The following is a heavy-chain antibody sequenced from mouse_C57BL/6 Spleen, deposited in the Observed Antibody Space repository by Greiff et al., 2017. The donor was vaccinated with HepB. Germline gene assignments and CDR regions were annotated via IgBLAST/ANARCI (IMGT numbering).Heavy chain of an antibody. CDR2: IYPGDGDT. J-gene: IGHJ4*01. CDR3: ARFEVTTRGYYAMDY. V-gene: IGHV1-82*01. Sequence: QVQLQQSGPELVKPGASVKISCKASGYAFSSYWMNWVKQRPGKGLEWIGRIYPGDGDTNYNGKFKGKATLTADKSSSTAYMQLSSLTSEDSAVYFCARFEVTTRGYYAMDYWGQGTSVTVSS. D-gene: IGHD2-2*01. CDR1: GYAFSSYW.